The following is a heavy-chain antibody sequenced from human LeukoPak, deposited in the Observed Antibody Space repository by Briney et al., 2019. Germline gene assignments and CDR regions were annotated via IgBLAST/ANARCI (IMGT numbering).Heavy chain of an antibody. V-gene: IGHV3-48*03. J-gene: IGHJ6*04. CDR2: ISSSGSTI. CDR1: GFTFSSYE. D-gene: IGHD3-10*02. Sequence: GGSLRLSCAASGFTFSSYEMNWVRQAPGKGLEWVSYISSSGSTIYYVDSVKGRFTISRDNAKNSLYLQMNSLRAEDTAVYYCAALGITMIGGVWGKGNTVTISS. CDR3: AALGITMIGGV.